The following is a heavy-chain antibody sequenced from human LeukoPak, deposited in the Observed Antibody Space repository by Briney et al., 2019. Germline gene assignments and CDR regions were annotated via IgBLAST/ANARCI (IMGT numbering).Heavy chain of an antibody. D-gene: IGHD3-10*01. CDR1: GFTFSSYW. V-gene: IGHV3-74*01. Sequence: PGGSLRLSCAASGFTFSSYWMHWVRQAPGKGLVWVSRINSDGSSTSYADSVKGRFTISRDNAKNSLYLQMNSLRAEDTAVYYCARVPGDGAFDIWGQGTMVTVSS. CDR3: ARVPGDGAFDI. CDR2: INSDGSST. J-gene: IGHJ3*02.